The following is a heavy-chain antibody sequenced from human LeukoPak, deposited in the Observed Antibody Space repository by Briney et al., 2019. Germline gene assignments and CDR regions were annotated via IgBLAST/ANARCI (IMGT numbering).Heavy chain of an antibody. CDR3: ATRREYDFNKDAFDI. J-gene: IGHJ3*02. Sequence: GASVKVSCKASGYTFTGYYMHWVRQAPGQGLEWMGWINPNSGGTNYAQKFQGRVTMTRDTSISTAYMELSRLRSDDTAVYYCATRREYDFNKDAFDIWGQGTMVTVSS. V-gene: IGHV1-2*02. D-gene: IGHD3-3*01. CDR2: INPNSGGT. CDR1: GYTFTGYY.